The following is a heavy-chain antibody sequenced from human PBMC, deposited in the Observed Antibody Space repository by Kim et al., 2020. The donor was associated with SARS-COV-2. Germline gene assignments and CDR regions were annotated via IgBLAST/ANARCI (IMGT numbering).Heavy chain of an antibody. V-gene: IGHV3-33*01. J-gene: IGHJ4*02. CDR2: IWYDGSNK. Sequence: GGSLRLSCAASGFTFSSYGMHWVRQAPGKGLEWVAVIWYDGSNKYYADSVKGRFTISRDNSKNTLYLLMNSLRAEDTAVYYCARDAGLRYFDWLSSYFDYWGQGTLVTVSS. CDR3: ARDAGLRYFDWLSSYFDY. D-gene: IGHD3-9*01. CDR1: GFTFSSYG.